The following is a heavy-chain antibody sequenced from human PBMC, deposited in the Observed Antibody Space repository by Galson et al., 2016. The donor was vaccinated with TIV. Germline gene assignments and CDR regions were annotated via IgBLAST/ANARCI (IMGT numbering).Heavy chain of an antibody. J-gene: IGHJ6*03. D-gene: IGHD2-2*02. CDR3: ARAYCSSSNCYKSYNYYYMDV. CDR2: IIPIFRIP. Sequence: SVKVSCKASGGTFSKYAISWVRQAPGQGFEWVGGIIPIFRIPKYAQRFQGRVTITADEFMSTSYLELSSLGSEDTAVYYCARAYCSSSNCYKSYNYYYMDVWGEGTPVTVSS. CDR1: GGTFSKYA. V-gene: IGHV1-69*13.